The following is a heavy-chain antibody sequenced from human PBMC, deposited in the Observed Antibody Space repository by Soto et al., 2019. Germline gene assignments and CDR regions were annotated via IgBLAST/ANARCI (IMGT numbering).Heavy chain of an antibody. Sequence: SETLSLTCTVSGGSISSDIHYWGWIRQPPGKGLEWIGTIYYSGRTYYNPSLRSRVTISVDTSKNQFSLRLTSVTAADTAVYYCARHTDCGSGSSCLGSDNMDTDAFDIWAQGTMVTVSS. J-gene: IGHJ3*02. CDR3: ARHTDCGSGSSCLGSDNMDTDAFDI. D-gene: IGHD3-10*01. CDR1: GGSISSDIHY. CDR2: IYYSGRT. V-gene: IGHV4-39*01.